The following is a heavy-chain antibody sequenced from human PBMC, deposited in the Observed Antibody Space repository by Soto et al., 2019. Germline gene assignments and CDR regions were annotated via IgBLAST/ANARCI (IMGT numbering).Heavy chain of an antibody. CDR1: GFTFSSYS. J-gene: IGHJ4*02. CDR2: ISSSSSTI. V-gene: IGHV3-48*02. D-gene: IGHD3-22*01. CDR3: ARGLYYYDSSGYWGY. Sequence: EVPLVESGGDLVQPGGSLRLSCAASGFTFSSYSMNWVRQAPGKGLEWVSYISSSSSTIYYADSVKGRFTISRDNAKNSLYLQMNSLRDEDTAVYYCARGLYYYDSSGYWGYWGQGTLVTVSS.